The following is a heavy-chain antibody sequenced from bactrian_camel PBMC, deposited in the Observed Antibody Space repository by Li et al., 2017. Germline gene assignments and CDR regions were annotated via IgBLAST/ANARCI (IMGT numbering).Heavy chain of an antibody. Sequence: VQLVESGGGSVQAGGSLRLSCTHFGYSSSRHCMGWFRQAPGKAREGIAGIRRDGDGYYADSVKGRFTVSQDNAKTILDLQMNSLMPDDTAMYYCAIRWASCSAAAADYNYWGQGTQVTVS. CDR3: AIRWASCSAAAADYNY. J-gene: IGHJ4*01. D-gene: IGHD2*01. CDR1: GYSSSRHC. V-gene: IGHV3S31*01. CDR2: IRRDGDG.